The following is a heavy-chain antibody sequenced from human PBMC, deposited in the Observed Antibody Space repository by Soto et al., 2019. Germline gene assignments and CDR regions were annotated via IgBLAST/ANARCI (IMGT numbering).Heavy chain of an antibody. Sequence: QITLKEAGPTLVKPTQTLTLTCTFSGLSLSTSGVGVGWIRQPPGKALEPLALIYWDDDKRYSPALKSRLTITKDTSKNQVVLTRTNMDAVDTATYYSAHRTGENDSSGYYRRNWFDPWGQGTLVAVSS. CDR1: GLSLSTSGVG. V-gene: IGHV2-5*02. J-gene: IGHJ5*02. CDR2: IYWDDDK. CDR3: AHRTGENDSSGYYRRNWFDP. D-gene: IGHD3-22*01.